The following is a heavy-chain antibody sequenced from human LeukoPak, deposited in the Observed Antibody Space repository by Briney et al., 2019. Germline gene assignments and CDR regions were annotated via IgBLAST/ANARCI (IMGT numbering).Heavy chain of an antibody. V-gene: IGHV3-66*01. D-gene: IGHD2-8*01. Sequence: GGSLRLSCAASGLTVSSNYMSWVRQAPGKGLEWVSVIYSGGSTYYADSVKGRFTISRDNAKNTLYLQMNSLRAEDTAVYYCARDTVNGPFVISLDLWGQGVLVTVPS. CDR1: GLTVSSNY. CDR3: ARDTVNGPFVISLDL. J-gene: IGHJ5*02. CDR2: IYSGGST.